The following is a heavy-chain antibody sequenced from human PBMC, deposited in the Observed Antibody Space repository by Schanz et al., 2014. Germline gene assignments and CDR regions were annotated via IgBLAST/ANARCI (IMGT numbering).Heavy chain of an antibody. CDR2: ITAYNGDT. CDR1: GGTFSTYT. V-gene: IGHV1-18*01. J-gene: IGHJ3*02. Sequence: QVQLVQSGAEVKKPGSSVKVSCKASGGTFSTYTISWVRQAPGQGLEWMGRITAYNGDTNYALKLQGRVTMTTDTSTGTAYMELSSLRYEDTALYYCARGTMPGTFDIWGQGTMVTVSS. D-gene: IGHD2-2*01. CDR3: ARGTMPGTFDI.